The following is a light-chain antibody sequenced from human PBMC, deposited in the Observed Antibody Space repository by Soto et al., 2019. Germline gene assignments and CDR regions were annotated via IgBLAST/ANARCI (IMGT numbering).Light chain of an antibody. CDR1: QSVSSY. CDR2: DAS. V-gene: IGKV3-11*01. Sequence: EIVLTQSPATLSLSPGERATLSCRASQSVSSYLAWYQQKPGQAPRLLIYDASNRATGIPARFSGRGSGTDCTLTSSSLEPEDFAVYYGQQRSNWPITCGQGTRRESK. J-gene: IGKJ5*01. CDR3: QQRSNWPIT.